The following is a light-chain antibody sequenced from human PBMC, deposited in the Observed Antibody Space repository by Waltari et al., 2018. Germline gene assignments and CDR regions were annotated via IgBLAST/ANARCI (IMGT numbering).Light chain of an antibody. CDR3: QKYDSAPFT. V-gene: IGKV1-27*01. J-gene: IGKJ3*01. CDR1: QDISNY. CDR2: AAS. Sequence: DIQMTQSPSSLSASVGDRVTITCRASQDISNYLAWHQQKPGKGPKLLIYAASSLHSDFPSRFSGSGSGTDFTLTIHSLQPEDVATYYCQKYDSAPFTFGPGTKVDIK.